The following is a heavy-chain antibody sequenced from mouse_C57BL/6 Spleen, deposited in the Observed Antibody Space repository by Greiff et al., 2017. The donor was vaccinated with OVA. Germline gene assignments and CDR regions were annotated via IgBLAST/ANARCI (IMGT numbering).Heavy chain of an antibody. CDR1: GYSITSGYY. CDR2: ISYDGSN. D-gene: IGHD1-3*01. J-gene: IGHJ4*01. Sequence: ESGPGLVKPSQSLSLTCSVTGYSITSGYYWNWIRQFPGNKLEWMGYISYDGSNNYNPSLKNRISITRDTSKNQFFLKLNSVTTEDTATYYCARVSLTNYAMDYWGQGTSVTVSS. CDR3: ARVSLTNYAMDY. V-gene: IGHV3-6*01.